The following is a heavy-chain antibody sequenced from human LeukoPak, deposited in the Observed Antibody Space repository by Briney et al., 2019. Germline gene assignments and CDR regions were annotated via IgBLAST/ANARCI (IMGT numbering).Heavy chain of an antibody. V-gene: IGHV3-23*01. CDR2: ISGSGGST. CDR3: ARRGVDAFDI. J-gene: IGHJ3*02. CDR1: GFTFSSYG. Sequence: GGSLRLSCAASGFTFSSYGMHWVRQAPGKGLEWVSAISGSGGSTYYADSVKGRFTISRDNSKNTLYLQMNSLRAEDTAVYYCARRGVDAFDIWGQGTMVTVSS.